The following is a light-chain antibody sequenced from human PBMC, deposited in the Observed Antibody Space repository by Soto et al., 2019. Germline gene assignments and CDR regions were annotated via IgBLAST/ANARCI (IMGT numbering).Light chain of an antibody. Sequence: EIVMTQSPATLSVSPGERATLSCRASQSVSGNLAWHQQKPGQAPRLLIYAASTRATGIPARFSGSGSGTEFTLTITSLQSEDFAVHYCQQYNNWPPITFGPGTKVDIK. J-gene: IGKJ3*01. CDR2: AAS. CDR3: QQYNNWPPIT. CDR1: QSVSGN. V-gene: IGKV3-15*01.